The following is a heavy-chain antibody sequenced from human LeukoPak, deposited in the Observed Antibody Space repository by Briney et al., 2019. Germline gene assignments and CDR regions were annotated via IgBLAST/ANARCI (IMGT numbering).Heavy chain of an antibody. V-gene: IGHV3-48*03. Sequence: GGSLRLSCAASGFTFSTYEMNWVSQAPGKGLEWVSYISGGGSTIYYADSVKGRFTISRDNAENSLYLQMNSLRAEDTAIYYCARGYYYDRSGYYSNFDYWGQGTLVTVSS. D-gene: IGHD3-22*01. CDR3: ARGYYYDRSGYYSNFDY. CDR2: ISGGGSTI. CDR1: GFTFSTYE. J-gene: IGHJ4*02.